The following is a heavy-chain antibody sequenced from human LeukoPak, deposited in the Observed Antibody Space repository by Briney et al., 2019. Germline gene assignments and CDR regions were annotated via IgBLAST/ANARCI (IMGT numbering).Heavy chain of an antibody. CDR3: PRDSGTYSFHY. V-gene: IGHV3-33*01. J-gene: IGHJ4*02. Sequence: GGSLRLSCAASGFTFNNYGIHWVRQAPGKGLEWVAVIWYDGSNKYYADSVKGRFTISRDNSKNTLDLQMNSLRAEDTAVYYWPRDSGTYSFHYGGQGPL. CDR2: IWYDGSNK. CDR1: GFTFNNYG. D-gene: IGHD1-26*01.